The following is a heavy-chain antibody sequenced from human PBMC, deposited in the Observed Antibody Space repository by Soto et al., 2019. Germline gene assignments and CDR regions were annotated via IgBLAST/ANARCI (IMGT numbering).Heavy chain of an antibody. J-gene: IGHJ4*02. D-gene: IGHD3-10*01. CDR1: GYTFTSYG. CDR2: ISGYNGNT. V-gene: IGHV1-18*01. Sequence: QVQLVQSGAEVKKPGASVKVSCKASGYTFTSYGISWVRQAPGQGLEWMGWISGYNGNTNDAQKLQGRVTMTTDTSKSTEFMELRSLRSDDTDVYYCARESVGDYYASGSYYFYFWGQGTLVTGSS. CDR3: ARESVGDYYASGSYYFYF.